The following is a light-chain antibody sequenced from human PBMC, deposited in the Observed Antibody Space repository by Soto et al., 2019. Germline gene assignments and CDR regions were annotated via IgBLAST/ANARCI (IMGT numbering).Light chain of an antibody. CDR3: QTWGTDVSV. V-gene: IGLV4-69*01. Sequence: QSVLTQWPSASASLGASVKLTCTLSSGHSSYAIAWHQQQPEKGPRFLMWLNSDGSHNKGYGIPDRFSGSSSGAERYLTISSLQSEDEADYYCQTWGTDVSVFGGGTQLTVL. CDR2: LNSDGSH. CDR1: SGHSSYA. J-gene: IGLJ7*01.